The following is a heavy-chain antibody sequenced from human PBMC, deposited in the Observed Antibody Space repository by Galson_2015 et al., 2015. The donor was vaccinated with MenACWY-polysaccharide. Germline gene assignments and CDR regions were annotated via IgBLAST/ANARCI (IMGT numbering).Heavy chain of an antibody. Sequence: SVKVSCKASGYTFTDYYTHWVRQAPGQGLEWMGRINPNSGGTNFAQKFQDRVTMTRDTSISTAYMELSRLRSDDTALYYCARGGSAYDYDYWGQGTLVTVSS. CDR2: INPNSGGT. V-gene: IGHV1-2*06. CDR1: GYTFTDYY. CDR3: ARGGSAYDYDY. D-gene: IGHD3-22*01. J-gene: IGHJ4*02.